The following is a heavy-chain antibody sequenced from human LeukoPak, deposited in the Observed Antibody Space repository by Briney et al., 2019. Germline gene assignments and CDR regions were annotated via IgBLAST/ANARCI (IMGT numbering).Heavy chain of an antibody. CDR3: ARGGSTLFDY. V-gene: IGHV4-30-2*01. CDR2: IYHSGST. CDR1: GGSISSGGYS. J-gene: IGHJ4*02. Sequence: PSETLSLTCAVSGGSISSGGYSWSWIRQPPGKGLEWIGYIYHSGSTYYNPSLKSRAAISVDRSKNQFSLKLSSVTAADTAVYYCARGGSTLFDYWGQGALVTVSS. D-gene: IGHD5/OR15-5a*01.